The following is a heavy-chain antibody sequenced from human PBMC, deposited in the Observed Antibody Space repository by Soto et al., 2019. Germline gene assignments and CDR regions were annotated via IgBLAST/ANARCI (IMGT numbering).Heavy chain of an antibody. Sequence: SETLSLTCAVYGGSLSGFSWNWIRQPPGKGLEWIGEINHSGTSNYNPSLKSRVTILPDTSKNHFSLKLTSVTAADTAVYYCASVAETGTPVRGPYYCYGMDVGGQGTTVTVSS. V-gene: IGHV4-34*01. CDR3: ASVAETGTPVRGPYYCYGMDV. D-gene: IGHD1-1*01. CDR1: GGSLSGFS. J-gene: IGHJ6*02. CDR2: INHSGTS.